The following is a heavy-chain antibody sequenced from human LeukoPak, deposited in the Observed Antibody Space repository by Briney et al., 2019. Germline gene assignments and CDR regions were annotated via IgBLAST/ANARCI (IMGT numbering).Heavy chain of an antibody. Sequence: PGGSLRLSCAASGFTFSTYWMHWVRQVPGKGLVWVSRISSDGSNTIYADSVKGRFTISRDNANNSLSLQMNSLRGDDAAVYYCAGECDLPGAYYMDVWGKGTTVTVSS. CDR2: ISSDGSNT. D-gene: IGHD7-27*01. J-gene: IGHJ6*03. V-gene: IGHV3-74*01. CDR1: GFTFSTYW. CDR3: AGECDLPGAYYMDV.